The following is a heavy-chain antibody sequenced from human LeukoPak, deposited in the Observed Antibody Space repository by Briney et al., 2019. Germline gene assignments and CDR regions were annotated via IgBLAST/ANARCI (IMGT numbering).Heavy chain of an antibody. Sequence: PGGSLRLSCAASGFTFDDYAMHWVRQAPGKGLEWVSLISGDGGSTYYADSVKGRFTISRDNSKNSLYLQMNSLRTEDTALYYCAKDASFLGVGATHYYCYYMDVWGKGTTVTVSS. D-gene: IGHD1-26*01. J-gene: IGHJ6*03. V-gene: IGHV3-43*02. CDR3: AKDASFLGVGATHYYCYYMDV. CDR2: ISGDGGST. CDR1: GFTFDDYA.